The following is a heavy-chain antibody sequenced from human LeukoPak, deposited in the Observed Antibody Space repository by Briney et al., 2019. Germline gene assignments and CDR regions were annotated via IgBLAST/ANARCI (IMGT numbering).Heavy chain of an antibody. D-gene: IGHD1-26*01. CDR3: AKVFYSGSSYGMDV. CDR2: ISYDGSNK. J-gene: IGHJ6*02. V-gene: IGHV3-30*18. Sequence: GGSLRVSCVVSGFTFSSYGMHWVRQAPGKGLEWVAVISYDGSNKYYTDSVKGRFTISRDNSKNMLSLQMNSLRAEDTAVYYCAKVFYSGSSYGMDVWGQGTTVTVSS. CDR1: GFTFSSYG.